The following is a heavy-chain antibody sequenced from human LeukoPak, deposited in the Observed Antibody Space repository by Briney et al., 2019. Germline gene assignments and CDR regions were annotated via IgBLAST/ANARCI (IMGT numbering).Heavy chain of an antibody. CDR2: IYSGGST. V-gene: IGHV3-66*01. Sequence: GGSLRLSCAASGFTFSSYAMSWVRQAPGKGLEWVSVIYSGGSTYYADSVKGRFTISRDNSKNTLYLQMNSLRAEDTAVYYCARDLANPGFDYWGQGTLVTVSS. D-gene: IGHD1-14*01. CDR3: ARDLANPGFDY. CDR1: GFTFSSYA. J-gene: IGHJ4*02.